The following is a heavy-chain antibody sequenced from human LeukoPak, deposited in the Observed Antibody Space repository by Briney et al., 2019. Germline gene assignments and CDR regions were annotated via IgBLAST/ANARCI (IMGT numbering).Heavy chain of an antibody. J-gene: IGHJ6*02. CDR1: GYTFTSYD. D-gene: IGHD2-2*01. CDR2: MNPNSGNT. Sequence: ASVKVSCKASGYTFTSYDINWVRQATGQGREWMGWMNPNSGNTGYAQKFQGRVTMTRNTSISTAYMELSSLRSEDTAVYYCARNFRYCSSTSCYAYYYGMDVWGQGTTVTVSS. CDR3: ARNFRYCSSTSCYAYYYGMDV. V-gene: IGHV1-8*01.